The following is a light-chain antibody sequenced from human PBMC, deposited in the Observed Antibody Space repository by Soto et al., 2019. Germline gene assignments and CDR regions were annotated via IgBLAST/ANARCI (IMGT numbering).Light chain of an antibody. J-gene: IGLJ3*02. CDR2: DVS. V-gene: IGLV2-14*01. Sequence: QSALTQPASVSGSPGQSITISCTGTSSDVGSYNYVSWYQQHPAKAPKLVIYDVSNRPSGVSNRFSGSKSGNTASLTISGLQSEDEADYYCTSYTSSSTLVFGGGTKLHVL. CDR1: SSDVGSYNY. CDR3: TSYTSSSTLV.